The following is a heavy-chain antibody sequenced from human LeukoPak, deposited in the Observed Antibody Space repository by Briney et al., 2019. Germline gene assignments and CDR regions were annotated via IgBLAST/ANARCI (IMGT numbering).Heavy chain of an antibody. Sequence: PGGSLRLSCAASGFTFSTYAMSWVRQAPGKGLGWVSAISGSGGSTHYADSVKGRFIISRDNSKNTLYLQGNSLRAEDTAVYYCAKDDGNGYYYSFDCWGQGTLVTVSS. CDR1: GFTFSTYA. J-gene: IGHJ4*02. D-gene: IGHD3-22*01. V-gene: IGHV3-23*01. CDR2: ISGSGGST. CDR3: AKDDGNGYYYSFDC.